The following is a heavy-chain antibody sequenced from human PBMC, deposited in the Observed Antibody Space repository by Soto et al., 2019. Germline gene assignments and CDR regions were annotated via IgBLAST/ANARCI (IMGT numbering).Heavy chain of an antibody. CDR3: ARDIRGYSRAFDY. V-gene: IGHV4-34*01. Sequence: SETLSLTCAVYGGSFSGYYWSWIRQPPGKGLEWIGEINHSGSTNYNPSLKSRVTISLDTSSNQFSLELTSVTAADTAIYYCARDIRGYSRAFDYWGQGTLVTVSS. CDR1: GGSFSGYY. CDR2: INHSGST. J-gene: IGHJ4*02. D-gene: IGHD5-18*01.